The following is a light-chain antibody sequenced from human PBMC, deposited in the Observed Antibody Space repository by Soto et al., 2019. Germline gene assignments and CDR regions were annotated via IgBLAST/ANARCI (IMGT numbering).Light chain of an antibody. CDR1: QSVSSSH. Sequence: EIVLTQSPGTLSSSPGERATLSCRASQSVSSSHLAWYQQKPGEAPKLLIYAAYNLQSGVPSSFSGSGPEKEFTLPISSLQPEDFAPYYCQQRLSTPRTFGVGNEVQI. J-gene: IGKJ4*01. CDR2: AAY. V-gene: IGKV3D-20*02. CDR3: QQRLSTPRT.